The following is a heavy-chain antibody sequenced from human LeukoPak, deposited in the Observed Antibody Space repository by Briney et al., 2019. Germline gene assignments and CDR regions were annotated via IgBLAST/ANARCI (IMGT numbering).Heavy chain of an antibody. CDR2: INGDGSST. D-gene: IGHD3-10*02. Sequence: GGSLRLSCAASGFTFNNAWMNWVRQAPGKGLVWVSRINGDGSSTSYADSVKGRFTISRDNAKNTLYLQMNSLRAEDTAVYYCARGGAMFPWGQGTLVTVSS. CDR3: ARGGAMFP. CDR1: GFTFNNAW. J-gene: IGHJ5*02. V-gene: IGHV3-74*01.